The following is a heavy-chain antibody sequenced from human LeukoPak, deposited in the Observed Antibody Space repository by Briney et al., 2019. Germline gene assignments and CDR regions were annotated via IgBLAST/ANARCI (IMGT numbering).Heavy chain of an antibody. J-gene: IGHJ5*02. V-gene: IGHV4-61*02. CDR3: ARDSSSSWSWFDP. CDR1: GGSISSGSYY. Sequence: SETLSLTCTVSGGSISSGSYYWSWIRQPAGKGLEWIGRIYTSGSTNYNPSLKSRVTISVDTSKNQFSLKLTSVTAADTAVYYCARDSSSSWSWFDPWGQGTLVTVSS. D-gene: IGHD6-13*01. CDR2: IYTSGST.